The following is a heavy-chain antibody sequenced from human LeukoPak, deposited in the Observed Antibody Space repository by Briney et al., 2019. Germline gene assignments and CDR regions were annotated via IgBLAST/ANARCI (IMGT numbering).Heavy chain of an antibody. Sequence: GGSLRLSCAASGFTFSSYAMSWVRQAPGKGLEWVSAFSGSGGSTYYADSVKGRFTISRDNSKNTLYLQMNSLRAEDTAVYYCAKDRFRYYGSGSYADYWGQGTLVTVSS. V-gene: IGHV3-23*01. CDR1: GFTFSSYA. CDR3: AKDRFRYYGSGSYADY. D-gene: IGHD3-10*01. J-gene: IGHJ4*02. CDR2: FSGSGGST.